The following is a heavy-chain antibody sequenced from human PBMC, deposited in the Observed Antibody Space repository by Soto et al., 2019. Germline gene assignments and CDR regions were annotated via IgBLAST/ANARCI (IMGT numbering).Heavy chain of an antibody. CDR1: GYTFTSYY. Sequence: EASVKVSCKASGYTFTSYYMHWVRQAPGQGLEWMGIINPSGGSTSYAQKFQGRVTMTRDTSTSTVYMELSSLRSEDTAVYYCARERGYSGYDRDYYFDYWGQGTLVTVSS. CDR2: INPSGGST. D-gene: IGHD5-12*01. V-gene: IGHV1-46*03. J-gene: IGHJ4*02. CDR3: ARERGYSGYDRDYYFDY.